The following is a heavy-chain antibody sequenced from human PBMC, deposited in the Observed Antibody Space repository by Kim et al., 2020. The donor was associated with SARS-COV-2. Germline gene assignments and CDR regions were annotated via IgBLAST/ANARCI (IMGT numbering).Heavy chain of an antibody. D-gene: IGHD3-22*01. Sequence: SVKVSCKASGGTFSSCAINWVRQAPGQGLEWMGGIIPMFRTANYPQNFQDRVTITADESTGTAYMELSGLRSEDTAVYYCATNSDRSSKPDSTEYFHHWGQGTLVSVSS. CDR3: ATNSDRSSKPDSTEYFHH. CDR1: GGTFSSCA. J-gene: IGHJ1*01. CDR2: IIPMFRTA. V-gene: IGHV1-69*13.